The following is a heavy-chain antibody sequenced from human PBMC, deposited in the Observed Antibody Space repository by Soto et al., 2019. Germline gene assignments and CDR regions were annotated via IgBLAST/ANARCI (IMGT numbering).Heavy chain of an antibody. CDR2: INPHDSDV. Sequence: GESLKISCKGSGYSFPKYYIGWVRQMPGKDLEWMGIINPHDSDVRYSPSFQGQVTISADKAISTVYLRWNSLKASDTAMYFCTRQMIQPQMRYNMDVWGQGTTVTVSS. D-gene: IGHD1-1*01. V-gene: IGHV5-51*01. CDR3: TRQMIQPQMRYNMDV. CDR1: GYSFPKYY. J-gene: IGHJ6*02.